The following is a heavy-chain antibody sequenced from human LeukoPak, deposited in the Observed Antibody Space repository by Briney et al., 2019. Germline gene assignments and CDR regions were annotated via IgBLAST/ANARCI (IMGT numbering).Heavy chain of an antibody. CDR3: ARAIVGASIVPGSFDY. V-gene: IGHV1-69*13. CDR1: GGTFSSYA. J-gene: IGHJ4*02. CDR2: IIPIFGTA. D-gene: IGHD1-26*01. Sequence: SVKVSCKASGGTFSSYAISWVRQAPGQGLEWMGGIIPIFGTANYAQKFQGRVTITADESTSTAYTELSSLRSEDTAVYYCARAIVGASIVPGSFDYWGQGTLVTVSS.